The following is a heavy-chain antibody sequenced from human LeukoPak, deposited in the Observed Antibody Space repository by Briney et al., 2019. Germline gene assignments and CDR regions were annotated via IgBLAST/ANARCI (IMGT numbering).Heavy chain of an antibody. Sequence: PSETLSLTCVLLGDSISSGAYSWSWIRQPPGKGLEWSGYIFHSGSTFYNPSLKSRVTISVDNSKNQFSLRLSSVTAADTAVYYCARELWFANAPGSWLDPRGQGTLVTVSS. V-gene: IGHV4-30-2*01. CDR2: IFHSGST. J-gene: IGHJ5*02. CDR3: ARELWFANAPGSWLDP. CDR1: GDSISSGAYS. D-gene: IGHD3-10*01.